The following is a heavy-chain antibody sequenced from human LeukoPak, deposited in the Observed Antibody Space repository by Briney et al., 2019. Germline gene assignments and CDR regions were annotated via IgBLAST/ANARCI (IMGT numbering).Heavy chain of an antibody. V-gene: IGHV4-39*01. CDR1: GGSISSSSYY. D-gene: IGHD3-16*01. Sequence: SETLSLTCTVSGGSISSSSYYWGWIRQPPGKGLEWIGSIYYSGSTYYNPSLKSRVTISVDTSKNQFSLKLSSVTAADTAVYYCARHPHAWGHYFDYWGQGTLVTVSS. J-gene: IGHJ4*02. CDR3: ARHPHAWGHYFDY. CDR2: IYYSGST.